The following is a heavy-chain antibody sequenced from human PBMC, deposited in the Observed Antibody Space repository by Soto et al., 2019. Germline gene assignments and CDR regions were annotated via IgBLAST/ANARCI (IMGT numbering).Heavy chain of an antibody. V-gene: IGHV1-69*06. CDR3: ARHGELWFGELLLDAFDI. Sequence: SVKVSCKASGGTFSSYAISWVRQAPGQGLEWMGGIIPIFGTANYAQKFQGRVTITADKSTSTAYMELSSLRSEDTAVYYCARHGELWFGELLLDAFDIWGQGTMVTVSS. CDR1: GGTFSSYA. CDR2: IIPIFGTA. J-gene: IGHJ3*02. D-gene: IGHD3-10*01.